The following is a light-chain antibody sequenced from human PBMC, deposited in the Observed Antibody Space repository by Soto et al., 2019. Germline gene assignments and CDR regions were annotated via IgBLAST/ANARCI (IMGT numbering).Light chain of an antibody. V-gene: IGKV3-15*01. CDR3: EQYSYWWT. CDR1: QSVGSK. CDR2: GAS. Sequence: EIVMTQSPATLSVSPGESATLSCRASQSVGSKLAWFQQKAGQGPRLLIYGASTRATGIPARFSGSGSGTDFTLTISILQSEDFAVYFCEQYSYWWTFGQGTKVEVK. J-gene: IGKJ1*01.